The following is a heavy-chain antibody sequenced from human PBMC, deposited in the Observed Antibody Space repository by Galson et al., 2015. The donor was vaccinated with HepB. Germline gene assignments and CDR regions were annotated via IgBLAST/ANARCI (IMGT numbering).Heavy chain of an antibody. V-gene: IGHV4-59*01. D-gene: IGHD2-15*01. Sequence: ETLSLTCAVSGGSISSYYWSWIRQPPGKGLEWIGYIYYSGSTNYNPSLKSRVTISVDTSKNQFSLKLSSVTAADTAVYYCARGGCSGGSCYSVFDYWGQGTLVTVSS. CDR2: IYYSGST. J-gene: IGHJ4*02. CDR1: GGSISSYY. CDR3: ARGGCSGGSCYSVFDY.